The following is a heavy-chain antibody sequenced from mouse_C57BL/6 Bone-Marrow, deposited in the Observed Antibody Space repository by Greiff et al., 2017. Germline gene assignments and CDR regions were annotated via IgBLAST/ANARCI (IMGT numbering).Heavy chain of an antibody. J-gene: IGHJ2*01. Sequence: QVQLQQPGAELVRPGTSVKLSCKASGYTFTSYWMHWVKQRPGQGLAWIGVIDPSDSYTNYNQKFKGKATLTVDPSSSTAYMQLSSLTSEDSAVYYCARRGDCYFDYWGQGTTLTVSS. CDR2: IDPSDSYT. V-gene: IGHV1-59*01. CDR3: ARRGDCYFDY. CDR1: GYTFTSYW. D-gene: IGHD3-3*01.